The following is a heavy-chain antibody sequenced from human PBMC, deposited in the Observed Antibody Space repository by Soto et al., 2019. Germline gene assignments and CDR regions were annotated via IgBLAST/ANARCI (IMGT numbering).Heavy chain of an antibody. CDR1: GGSISSYY. J-gene: IGHJ4*02. CDR2: IYYSGST. CDR3: ARMAAARPYYFDY. Sequence: SETLSLTCTVSGGSISSYYWSWIRQPPGKGLEWIGYIYYSGSTNYNPSLKSRVTISVDTSKNQFSLKLSSVTAADTAVYYCARMAAARPYYFDYWGQGTLVTVSS. V-gene: IGHV4-59*01. D-gene: IGHD6-6*01.